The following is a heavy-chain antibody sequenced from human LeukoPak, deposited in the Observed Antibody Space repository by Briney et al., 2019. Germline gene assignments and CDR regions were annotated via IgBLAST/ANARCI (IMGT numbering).Heavy chain of an antibody. Sequence: GGSLRLSCAASEFTFRKYRMHWARQTPGKGLEGVASISSSSNYIFYGDSVRGRFTLSRDNANNSLSLHINSLSADDTGVYYCARDPVVVVPAATPGGSSRYYYKGLDVWGQGTTVTVSS. CDR2: ISSSSNYI. V-gene: IGHV3-21*06. CDR3: ARDPVVVVPAATPGGSSRYYYKGLDV. D-gene: IGHD2-2*01. CDR1: EFTFRKYR. J-gene: IGHJ6*02.